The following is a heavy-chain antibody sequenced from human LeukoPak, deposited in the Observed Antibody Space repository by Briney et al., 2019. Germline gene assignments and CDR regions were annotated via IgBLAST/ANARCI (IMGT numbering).Heavy chain of an antibody. D-gene: IGHD4-17*01. J-gene: IGHJ4*02. CDR2: IYYSGNT. CDR1: GGSVSGYY. CDR3: ARHKDSGDYPLDY. V-gene: IGHV4-59*02. Sequence: ASETLSLTCTVSGGSVSGYYWSWIRQPPGKDLEWFGYIYYSGNTNYNPSLKSRLIMSLDTSKNHFSLKLNSVTAADTAVYYCARHKDSGDYPLDYWGQGILVSVSS.